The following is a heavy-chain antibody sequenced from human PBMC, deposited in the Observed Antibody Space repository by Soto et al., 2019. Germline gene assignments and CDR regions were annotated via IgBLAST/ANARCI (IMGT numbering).Heavy chain of an antibody. V-gene: IGHV4-30-4*01. J-gene: IGHJ4*02. CDR1: GGPIKTGDYY. CDR2: VFYSGAT. Sequence: SETLSLTCNVSGGPIKTGDYYWNWIRQPPGKGLEWIGYVFYSGATNYSPSLKSRAAISMDTSKNQFSLSLTSVTAADTAVYYCARAGFSYGHLLFWGQGIRVTVAS. CDR3: ARAGFSYGHLLF. D-gene: IGHD3-10*01.